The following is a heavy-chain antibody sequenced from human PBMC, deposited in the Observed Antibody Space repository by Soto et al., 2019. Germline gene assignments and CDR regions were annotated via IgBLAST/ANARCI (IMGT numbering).Heavy chain of an antibody. Sequence: SESLSLTCAVSGDSINSRHWWHWVRQPPGKGLERIGQLSHSGSPNYNPSLTSRVTMSGDKSTNHFCVKVTSVPAAYTAAYYCAARQVWSGPWSDKRLDDWDQGTLVTIFS. V-gene: IGHV4-4*02. CDR2: LSHSGSP. D-gene: IGHD3-3*01. CDR1: GDSINSRHW. J-gene: IGHJ4*02. CDR3: AARQVWSGPWSDKRLDD.